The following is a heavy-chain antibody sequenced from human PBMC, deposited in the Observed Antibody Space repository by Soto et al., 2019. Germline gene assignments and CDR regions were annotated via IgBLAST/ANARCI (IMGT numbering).Heavy chain of an antibody. CDR2: IYHSGST. Sequence: PSETLSLTCAVSGGSISSGGYSWIWIRHPPGKGLEWIGYIYHSGSTYYNPSLKSRVTISVDRSKNQFSLKLSSVTAADTAVYYCARDRGYCSSTSCYGPLNWFDPWGQGTLVTVS. J-gene: IGHJ5*02. CDR3: ARDRGYCSSTSCYGPLNWFDP. CDR1: GGSISSGGYS. D-gene: IGHD2-2*01. V-gene: IGHV4-30-2*01.